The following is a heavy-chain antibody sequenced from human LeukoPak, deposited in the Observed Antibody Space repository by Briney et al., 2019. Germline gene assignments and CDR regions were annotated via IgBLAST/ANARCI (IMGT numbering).Heavy chain of an antibody. Sequence: GGSLRLSCAASGFTFSSYSMNWVRQAPGKGLEWVSSICSSSSYIYYADSVKGRFTISRDNAKNSLYLQMNSLRAEDTAVYYCASSPGFLEWLGVDYYYMDVWGKGTTVTVSS. CDR1: GFTFSSYS. CDR3: ASSPGFLEWLGVDYYYMDV. V-gene: IGHV3-21*01. J-gene: IGHJ6*03. D-gene: IGHD3-3*01. CDR2: ICSSSSYI.